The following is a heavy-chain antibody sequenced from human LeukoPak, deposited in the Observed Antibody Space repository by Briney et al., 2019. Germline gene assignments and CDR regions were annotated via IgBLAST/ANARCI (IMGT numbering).Heavy chain of an antibody. CDR3: ARHTGIFPRGGMDV. D-gene: IGHD1-26*01. Sequence: AGGSLRLSCAASGFTFRNYGMYWVRQAPGKGLEWVAIIWYDGSNKYYGDSVKGRFTISRDNSMNTLYLQINSLEFEDTAVYFCARHTGIFPRGGMDVWGQGTTVTVSS. CDR2: IWYDGSNK. CDR1: GFTFRNYG. J-gene: IGHJ6*02. V-gene: IGHV3-33*01.